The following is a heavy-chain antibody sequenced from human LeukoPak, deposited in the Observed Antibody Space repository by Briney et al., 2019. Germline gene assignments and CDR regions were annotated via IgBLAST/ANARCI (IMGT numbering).Heavy chain of an antibody. J-gene: IGHJ4*02. D-gene: IGHD3-22*01. CDR3: ARDYYDSSGYLVDDY. CDR1: GGSISSYY. Sequence: PSETLSLTCTVSGGSISSYYWSWIRQPPGKGLEWIGYIYYSGSTNYNPSLKSRVTISVDTSKNQFSLKLSSVTAADTAVYYCARDYYDSSGYLVDDYWGQGTLVTVSS. CDR2: IYYSGST. V-gene: IGHV4-59*01.